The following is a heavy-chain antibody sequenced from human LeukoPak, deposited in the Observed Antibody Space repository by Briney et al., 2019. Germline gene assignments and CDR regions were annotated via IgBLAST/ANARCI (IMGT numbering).Heavy chain of an antibody. CDR3: ARGGLRLGELSSYYYGMDV. V-gene: IGHV1-2*02. J-gene: IGHJ6*02. Sequence: ASVKVSCKASGYTFTGYYMHWVRQAPGQGLEWMGWINPNSGGTNYAQKFQGRVTMTRDTSISTAYMELSRLRSDDTAVYYRARGGLRLGELSSYYYGMDVWGQGTTVTVSS. CDR2: INPNSGGT. CDR1: GYTFTGYY. D-gene: IGHD3-16*02.